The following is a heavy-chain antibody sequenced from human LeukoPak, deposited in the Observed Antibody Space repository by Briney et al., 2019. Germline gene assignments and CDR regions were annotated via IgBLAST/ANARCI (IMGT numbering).Heavy chain of an antibody. CDR3: ARDSFDV. J-gene: IGHJ3*01. CDR1: VHTFIIYY. V-gene: IGHV1-46*01. Sequence: GASGTVSCTASVHTFIIYYFHWVRQAPGQGIEWMGVIDPSGGGASYAQKFHGRVTMTRDTSTSTVYMELSSLRSDDTAVFYCARDSFDVQGKGVIVT. CDR2: IDPSGGGA.